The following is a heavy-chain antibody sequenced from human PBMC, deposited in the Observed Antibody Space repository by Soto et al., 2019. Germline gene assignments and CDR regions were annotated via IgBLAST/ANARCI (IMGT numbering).Heavy chain of an antibody. CDR3: ARDLIWGCNWYYYMDV. CDR2: ISSSSSVI. D-gene: IGHD1-20*01. CDR1: GFILSDCA. Sequence: PGGSLRLSCATSGFILSDCAMNWVRQAPGKGLEWVSYISSSSSVIDYADSVKGRFTVSRDNARNSLYLQMNSLRAEDTAVYYCARDLIWGCNWYYYMDVWDKGTTVIVSS. V-gene: IGHV3-48*01. J-gene: IGHJ6*03.